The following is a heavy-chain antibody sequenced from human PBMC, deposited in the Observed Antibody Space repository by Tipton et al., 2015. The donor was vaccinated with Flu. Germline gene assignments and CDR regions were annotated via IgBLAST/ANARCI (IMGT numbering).Heavy chain of an antibody. J-gene: IGHJ4*02. Sequence: TLSLTCTVSGGSISTYYWSWIRQPPGKGLEWIGYIYYSGSTNYNPSLKSRVTISVDTSKNQFSLKLSSVTAADTAVYYCAVPTMTVFSSSRGYWGQGTLVTVSS. CDR2: IYYSGST. CDR1: GGSISTYY. D-gene: IGHD3-10*01. CDR3: AVPTMTVFSSSRGY. V-gene: IGHV4-59*01.